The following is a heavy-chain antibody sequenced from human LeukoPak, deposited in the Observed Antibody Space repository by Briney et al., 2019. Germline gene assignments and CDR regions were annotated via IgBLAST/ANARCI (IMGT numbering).Heavy chain of an antibody. CDR1: GFTFSSYS. CDR3: ARDEGYCSGGSCYSDATHY. Sequence: PGGSLRLSCAASGFTFSSYSMNWVRQAPGKELEWVSSISSSSSYIYYADSVKGRFTISRDNAKNSLYLQMNSLRAEDTAVYYCARDEGYCSGGSCYSDATHYWGQGTLVTVSS. V-gene: IGHV3-21*01. CDR2: ISSSSSYI. J-gene: IGHJ4*02. D-gene: IGHD2-15*01.